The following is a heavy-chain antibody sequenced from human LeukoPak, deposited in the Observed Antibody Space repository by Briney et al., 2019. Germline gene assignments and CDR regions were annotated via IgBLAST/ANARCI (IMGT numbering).Heavy chain of an antibody. Sequence: SGPTLANPTHPLTLTCTFSGFSLSTRGVGVGWIRQPPVMALEWLALLYWNDDKRYSPSLKSRLTITKDTAKNQVDLKMTNMDPVDTATYYCAHSHNHFWSGYSVGYWGQGTLVTVSS. CDR1: GFSLSTRGVG. V-gene: IGHV2-5*01. CDR3: AHSHNHFWSGYSVGY. J-gene: IGHJ4*02. CDR2: LYWNDDK. D-gene: IGHD3-3*02.